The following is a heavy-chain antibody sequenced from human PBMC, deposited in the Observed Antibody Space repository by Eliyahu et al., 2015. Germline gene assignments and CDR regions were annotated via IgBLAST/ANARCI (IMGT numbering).Heavy chain of an antibody. CDR3: TRGRAPNSESHAWEYSYGMDV. D-gene: IGHD3-16*01. CDR1: GFSFSXXS. Sequence: EVQMVDSGGGLVHPGGSLRLSCAASGFSFSXXSVTWVRQAPGKGLXXVAXINSRSSTIYYAESVEGRFTISRDNAKNSVSLQMISLRAEDTAVYYCTRGRAPNSESHAWEYSYGMDVWGQGTTVTVSS. CDR2: INSRSSTI. J-gene: IGHJ6*02. V-gene: IGHV3-48*01.